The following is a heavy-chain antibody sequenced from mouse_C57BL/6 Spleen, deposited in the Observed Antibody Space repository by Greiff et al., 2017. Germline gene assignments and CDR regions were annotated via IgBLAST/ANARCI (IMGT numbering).Heavy chain of an antibody. D-gene: IGHD3-3*01. CDR1: GYAFSSSW. CDR2: IYPGGGDT. V-gene: IGHV1-82*01. CDR3: ASSNWLYYFDY. J-gene: IGHJ2*01. Sequence: QVQLQQSGPELVKPGASVKISCKASGYAFSSSWMNWVKQRPGKGLEWIGRIYPGGGDTNYNGKFKGKATLTADKSSSTAYMQLSSLTSEDSAVYVCASSNWLYYFDYWGQGTTLTVSS.